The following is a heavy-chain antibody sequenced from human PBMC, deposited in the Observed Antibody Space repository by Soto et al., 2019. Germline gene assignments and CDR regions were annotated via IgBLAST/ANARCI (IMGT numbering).Heavy chain of an antibody. D-gene: IGHD3-10*01. V-gene: IGHV3-30*18. Sequence: QVQLVESGGGVVQPGRSLRLSCXXXGFTFSSYGMHWVRQAPGKGLEWVAVISYDGSNKYYADSVKGRFTISRDNSKNTLYLQMNSLRAEDTAVYYCAKDLGGGYTLDYWGQGTLVTVSS. CDR3: AKDLGGGYTLDY. CDR1: GFTFSSYG. CDR2: ISYDGSNK. J-gene: IGHJ4*02.